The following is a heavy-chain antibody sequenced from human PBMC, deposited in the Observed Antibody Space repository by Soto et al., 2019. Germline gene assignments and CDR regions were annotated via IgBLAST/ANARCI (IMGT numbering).Heavy chain of an antibody. Sequence: EVQLVESGGGLIQPGGSLRLSCAASGFIVSSNDMSWVRQAPGKGLEWVSGIYSSGSTSYVDSVKGRFTISRDNSKNTLYRQMNSLRVEVTAVYYCGSRPPFDYWGQGTLVTVSS. CDR1: GFIVSSND. J-gene: IGHJ4*02. CDR3: GSRPPFDY. CDR2: IYSSGST. V-gene: IGHV3-53*01.